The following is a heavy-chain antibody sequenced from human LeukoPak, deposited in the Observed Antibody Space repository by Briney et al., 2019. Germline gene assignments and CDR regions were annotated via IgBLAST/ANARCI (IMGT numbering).Heavy chain of an antibody. D-gene: IGHD3-16*02. CDR2: IYYSGST. Sequence: SETLSLTCTVSGGSISSYYWSWIRQPPGKGLEWIGYIYYSGSTNYNPSLKSRVTISVDTSKNQFSLKLSSVTAADTAVYYCASFGKVYDYVWGSYRPFLFDYWGQGTLVTVSS. CDR3: ASFGKVYDYVWGSYRPFLFDY. CDR1: GGSISSYY. J-gene: IGHJ4*02. V-gene: IGHV4-59*12.